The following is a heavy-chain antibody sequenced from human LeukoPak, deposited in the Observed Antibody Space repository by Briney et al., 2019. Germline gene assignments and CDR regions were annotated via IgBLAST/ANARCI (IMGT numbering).Heavy chain of an antibody. CDR2: VSSIGLT. V-gene: IGHV4-59*11. CDR1: GDSISTHY. CDR3: ARDLTTVTKGFDI. D-gene: IGHD2-8*01. J-gene: IGHJ3*02. Sequence: PSETLSLTCTISGDSISTHYWTWIRQSPGKGLEWIGYVSSIGLTNYNPSLKSRVTISVDTSKNHFSLRLRSLTAADTAVYYCARDLTTVTKGFDIRGQGTVVTVSS.